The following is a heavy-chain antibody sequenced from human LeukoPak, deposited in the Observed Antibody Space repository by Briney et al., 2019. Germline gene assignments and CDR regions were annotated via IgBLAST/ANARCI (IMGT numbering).Heavy chain of an antibody. V-gene: IGHV3-30-3*01. Sequence: GGSLRLSCAASGFTFSSYAMHWVRQAPGKGLEWVAVISYDGSNKYYADSVKGRFTISRDNSKNTLYLQMNSLRAEDTAVYYCARDRPPPDFIAAAGRGSPERTETMRKTLHPNWFDPWGQGTLVTVSS. CDR1: GFTFSSYA. J-gene: IGHJ5*02. CDR2: ISYDGSNK. CDR3: ARDRPPPDFIAAAGRGSPERTETMRKTLHPNWFDP. D-gene: IGHD6-13*01.